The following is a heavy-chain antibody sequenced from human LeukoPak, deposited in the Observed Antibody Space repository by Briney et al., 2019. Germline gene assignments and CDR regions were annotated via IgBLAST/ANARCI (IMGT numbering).Heavy chain of an antibody. V-gene: IGHV1-2*02. Sequence: ASVKVSCKASGYTFTGYYMHWLRQAPGQGLEWMGWINPNSGGTNYAQKFQGRVTMTRDTSISTAYMELSRLRSDDTAVYYCARDQTSIAARPEYYFDYWGQGTLVTVSS. J-gene: IGHJ4*02. CDR1: GYTFTGYY. CDR3: ARDQTSIAARPEYYFDY. CDR2: INPNSGGT. D-gene: IGHD6-6*01.